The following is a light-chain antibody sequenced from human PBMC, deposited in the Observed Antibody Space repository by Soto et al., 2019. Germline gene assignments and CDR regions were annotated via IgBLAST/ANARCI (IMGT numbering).Light chain of an antibody. CDR2: DVT. CDR3: SSYTSSSTSVV. Sequence: QLVLTQPASVSGSPGQSITISCTGTSSVFGASDYVSWYQHHPGRAPKLVIYDVTTRPSGVSNRFSGSKSGNTASLTISGLRAEDEADYYCSSYTSSSTSVVFGGGTKLTVL. CDR1: SSVFGASDY. J-gene: IGLJ2*01. V-gene: IGLV2-14*03.